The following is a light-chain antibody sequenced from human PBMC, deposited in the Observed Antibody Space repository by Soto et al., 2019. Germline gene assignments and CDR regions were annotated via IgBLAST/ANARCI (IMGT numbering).Light chain of an antibody. CDR3: QQYNDYFT. J-gene: IGKJ4*01. V-gene: IGKV1-5*03. Sequence: DIQMTQSPSTLSVSVGERVTITCRASQSINNWLAWYQQKPGKAPKLLIYKASNLESGVPSRFSGSGCGTEFTLTISSLQPDDYGTYYCQQYNDYFTFGGGTKVEIK. CDR2: KAS. CDR1: QSINNW.